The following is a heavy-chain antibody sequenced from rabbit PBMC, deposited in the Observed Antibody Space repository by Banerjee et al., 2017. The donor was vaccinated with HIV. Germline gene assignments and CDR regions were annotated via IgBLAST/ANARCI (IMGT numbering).Heavy chain of an antibody. Sequence: QSLEESGGDLVKPGASLTLTCTASGFSFSSYAMLWVRQAPGEGLEYIGFIYTGGSAYYASWAKGRFTISKTSSTTVTLQMTSLTAADTATYFCARVYAGNTDYFNLWGQGTLVTFS. CDR1: GFSFSSYA. D-gene: IGHD4-2*01. CDR3: ARVYAGNTDYFNL. V-gene: IGHV1S40*01. J-gene: IGHJ4*01. CDR2: IYTGGSA.